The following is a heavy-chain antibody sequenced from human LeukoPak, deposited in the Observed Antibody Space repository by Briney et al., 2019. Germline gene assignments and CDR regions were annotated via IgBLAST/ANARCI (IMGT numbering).Heavy chain of an antibody. CDR3: AKDGDLTGTIDY. J-gene: IGHJ4*02. CDR1: GFTFSNYG. CDR2: IWYDGSNK. Sequence: PGRSLRLSCAASGFTFSNYGMHWVRQAPGKGLEWVAVIWYDGSNKYYADSVKGRFTISRDNSKNTLYLQMNSLRAEDTAVYYCAKDGDLTGTIDYWGQGTLVTVSS. D-gene: IGHD1-7*01. V-gene: IGHV3-33*06.